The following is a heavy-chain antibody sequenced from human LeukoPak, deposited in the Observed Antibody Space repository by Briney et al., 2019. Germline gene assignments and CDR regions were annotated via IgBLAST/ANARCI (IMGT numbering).Heavy chain of an antibody. D-gene: IGHD3-22*01. CDR3: ARSHNYYDTNGLDY. CDR1: GYSVSSGYY. Sequence: SETLSLTCTVSGYSVSSGYYWGWIRQSPGKGLEWIGSIYHSGSTYYSPSLRSRITLSVDTSKNQFSLQLSSVTAADTAIYYCARSHNYYDTNGLDYWGRGTLVTVSS. V-gene: IGHV4-38-2*02. CDR2: IYHSGST. J-gene: IGHJ4*02.